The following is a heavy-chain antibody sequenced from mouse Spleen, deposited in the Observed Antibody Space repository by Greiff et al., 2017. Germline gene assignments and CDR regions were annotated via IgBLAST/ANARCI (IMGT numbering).Heavy chain of an antibody. J-gene: IGHJ4*01. CDR1: GFTFSDYG. CDR3: ARYFAMDY. V-gene: IGHV5-17*01. Sequence: EVNVVESGGGLVKPGGSLKLSCAASGFTFSDYGIHWVRQAPEKGLEWVAYISSGSSTIYYADTVKGRFTISRDNAKNTLFLQMTSLRSEDTAMYYCARYFAMDYWGQGTSVTVSS. CDR2: ISSGSSTI.